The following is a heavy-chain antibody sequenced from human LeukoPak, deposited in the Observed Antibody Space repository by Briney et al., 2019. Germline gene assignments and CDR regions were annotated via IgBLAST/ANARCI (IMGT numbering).Heavy chain of an antibody. CDR2: INPNSGGT. D-gene: IGHD3-9*01. J-gene: IGHJ6*02. CDR3: ARDSPTNYDILTGYYYYYYGMDV. Sequence: WASVKVACKASGYTFTGYYMHWVRQAPGQGLEWMGWINPNSGGTNYAQKFQGRVTMTRDTSISTAYMELSRLRSDDTAVYYCARDSPTNYDILTGYYYYYYGMDVWGQGTTVTVSS. CDR1: GYTFTGYY. V-gene: IGHV1-2*02.